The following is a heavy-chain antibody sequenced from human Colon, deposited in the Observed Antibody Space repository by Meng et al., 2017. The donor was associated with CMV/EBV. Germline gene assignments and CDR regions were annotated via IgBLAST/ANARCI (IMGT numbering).Heavy chain of an antibody. J-gene: IGHJ4*02. Sequence: GGSLRLSCAASGFTFSSYWMHWVRQAPGKGLVWVSRINGDGSSTTYADSVKGRFTISRDNAKNSLYLQMNSLRAEDTAFYYCAKDIRSGPTRDFDYWGQGTLVTVSS. D-gene: IGHD6-25*01. CDR1: GFTFSSYW. CDR3: AKDIRSGPTRDFDY. V-gene: IGHV3-74*01. CDR2: INGDGSST.